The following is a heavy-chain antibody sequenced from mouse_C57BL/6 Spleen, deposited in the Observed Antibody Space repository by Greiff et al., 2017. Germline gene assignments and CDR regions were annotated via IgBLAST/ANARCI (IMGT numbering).Heavy chain of an antibody. Sequence: VQLQQSGPGLVKPSQSLSLTCSVTGYSITSGYYWNWIRQFPGNKLEWMGYISYDGSNNYNPSLKNRISITRDTSNNQFFLKLNSVTTEDTATYYCARSQTAQAFDYWGQGTTLTVSS. D-gene: IGHD3-2*02. J-gene: IGHJ2*01. V-gene: IGHV3-6*01. CDR3: ARSQTAQAFDY. CDR1: GYSITSGYY. CDR2: ISYDGSN.